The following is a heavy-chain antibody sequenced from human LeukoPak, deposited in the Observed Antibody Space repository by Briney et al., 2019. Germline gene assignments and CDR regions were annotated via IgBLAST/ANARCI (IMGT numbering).Heavy chain of an antibody. CDR2: IYTSGST. CDR1: GGSISSYY. Sequence: SETLSLTCTVSGGSISSYYWSWIRQPAGKGLEWIGRIYTSGSTNYNPSLKSRVTMSVDTSKNQFSLKLSSVTAADTAVYYCARDRHPGPQDEARNWFDPWGQGTLVTVSS. V-gene: IGHV4-4*07. CDR3: ARDRHPGPQDEARNWFDP. D-gene: IGHD6-6*01. J-gene: IGHJ5*02.